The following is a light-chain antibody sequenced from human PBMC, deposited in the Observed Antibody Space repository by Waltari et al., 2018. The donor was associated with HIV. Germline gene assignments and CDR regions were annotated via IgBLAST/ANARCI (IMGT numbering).Light chain of an antibody. V-gene: IGKV1-12*01. CDR1: AGVSFH. CDR2: DAS. J-gene: IGKJ4*01. CDR3: QHAHSFPHT. Sequence: DIQMTQFPSTVSASVGDSVTLSCRASAGVSFHLAWYRQRPGEGSCLLIYDASRLETGVPSRFSGRQSGTNFTLTISDLQPDDFATYFCQHAHSFPHTFGGGT.